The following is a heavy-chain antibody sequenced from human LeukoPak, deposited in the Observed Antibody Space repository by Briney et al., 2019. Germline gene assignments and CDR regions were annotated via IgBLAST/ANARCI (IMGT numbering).Heavy chain of an antibody. CDR3: ASIVVVVAATYDRRSLNAFDI. J-gene: IGHJ3*02. CDR1: GYSFTSYG. Sequence: GASVKVSCKASGYSFTSYGISWVRQAPGQGLEWMGRIIPILGIANYAQKFQGRVTITADKSTSTAYMELSSLRSEDTAVYYCASIVVVVAATYDRRSLNAFDIWGQGTMVTVSS. CDR2: IIPILGIA. V-gene: IGHV1-69*04. D-gene: IGHD2-15*01.